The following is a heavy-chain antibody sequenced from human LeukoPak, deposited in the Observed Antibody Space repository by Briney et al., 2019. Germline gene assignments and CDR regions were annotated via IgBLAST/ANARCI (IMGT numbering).Heavy chain of an antibody. V-gene: IGHV4-59*01. J-gene: IGHJ3*02. CDR3: ARDGNDGYILDAFDI. CDR1: SGAISRYK. Sequence: SETLSLTCTGTSGAISRYKGSLFGQPPGKGLEWIGYIYYSGSTNYNPSLKSRVTISVDTSKNQFPLKLSSVTAADTAVYYCARDGNDGYILDAFDIWGQGTMVTVSS. CDR2: IYYSGST. D-gene: IGHD5-24*01.